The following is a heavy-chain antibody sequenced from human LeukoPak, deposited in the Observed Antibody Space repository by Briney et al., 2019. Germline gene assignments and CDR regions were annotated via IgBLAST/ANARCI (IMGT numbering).Heavy chain of an antibody. J-gene: IGHJ6*03. Sequence: ASVTVSCKASGGTFSSYAISWVRQAPGQGLEWMGGIIPIFGTANYAQKFQGRVTITTDESTSTAYMELSSLRSEDTAVYYCATAPKLRFLEWLSISTYYYMDVWGKGTTVTVSS. D-gene: IGHD3-3*01. CDR3: ATAPKLRFLEWLSISTYYYMDV. V-gene: IGHV1-69*05. CDR1: GGTFSSYA. CDR2: IIPIFGTA.